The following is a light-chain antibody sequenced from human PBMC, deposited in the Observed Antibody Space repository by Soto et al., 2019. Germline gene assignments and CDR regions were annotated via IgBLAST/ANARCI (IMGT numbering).Light chain of an antibody. CDR2: GAS. CDR3: QRYGTSPPFT. V-gene: IGKV3-20*01. CDR1: QAVDKKY. J-gene: IGKJ2*01. Sequence: EIVLTQSPGTLSLSPGERATLSCRASQAVDKKYLTWYQHKPGQPPRLLIYGASSRATGVPDRFTGSGSGTDFTLTISRLEPEDFAVYYCQRYGTSPPFTFCQGTKLDIK.